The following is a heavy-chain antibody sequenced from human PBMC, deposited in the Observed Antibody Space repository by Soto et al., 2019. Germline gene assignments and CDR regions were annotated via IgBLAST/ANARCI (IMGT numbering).Heavy chain of an antibody. CDR2: INHSGST. CDR1: GGSFSGYY. Sequence: QVQLQQWGAGLLKPSETPSLTCAVYGGSFSGYYWSWIRQPPGKGLEWIGEINHSGSTNYNPSLKSRVTISVDTSKNQFSLKLSSVTAADTAVYYCAREDYYGSGSYGHWGQGTMVTVSS. CDR3: AREDYYGSGSYGH. D-gene: IGHD3-10*01. V-gene: IGHV4-34*01. J-gene: IGHJ3*01.